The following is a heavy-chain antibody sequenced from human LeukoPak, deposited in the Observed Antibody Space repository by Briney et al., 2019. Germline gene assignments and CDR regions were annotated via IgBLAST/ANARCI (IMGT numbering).Heavy chain of an antibody. Sequence: GGSLRLSCAASGFTFSSYWMSWVRQAPGKGLEWVSSIASNNDYRYSADSLRGRFTISRDNAKNSLFLQMNSLRPDDTAVYYCARKSLVVGTNAFDIWGQGTMVTVSS. V-gene: IGHV3-21*01. CDR2: IASNNDYR. CDR3: ARKSLVVGTNAFDI. CDR1: GFTFSSYW. J-gene: IGHJ3*02. D-gene: IGHD2-15*01.